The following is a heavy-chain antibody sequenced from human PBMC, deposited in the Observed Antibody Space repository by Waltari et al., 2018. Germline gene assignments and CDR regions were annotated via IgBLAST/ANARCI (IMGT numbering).Heavy chain of an antibody. V-gene: IGHV4-38-2*01. CDR3: ASPRYSSGWQRRELVY. CDR1: GYSISSGYY. D-gene: IGHD6-19*01. Sequence: QVQLQESGPGLVKPSETLSLTCAVSGYSISSGYYWGWIRQPPGKGLEWIGSIYHSGRTIANPPLRGPVTISVATSKNQFPLKLGAVTAADTAVYYCASPRYSSGWQRRELVYWGQGTLVTVSS. CDR2: IYHSGRT. J-gene: IGHJ4*02.